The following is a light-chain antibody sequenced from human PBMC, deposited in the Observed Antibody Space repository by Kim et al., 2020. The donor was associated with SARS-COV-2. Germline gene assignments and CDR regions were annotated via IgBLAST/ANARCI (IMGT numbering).Light chain of an antibody. CDR1: RSVSSY. Sequence: SLSPGERATLSCRARRSVSSYLAWYQQKPGQAPRLLIYDASNRATGIPARFSGSGSGTDFTLTISSLEPEDFAVYYCQQRSNWPGFGQGTRLEIK. CDR2: DAS. CDR3: QQRSNWPG. V-gene: IGKV3-11*01. J-gene: IGKJ5*01.